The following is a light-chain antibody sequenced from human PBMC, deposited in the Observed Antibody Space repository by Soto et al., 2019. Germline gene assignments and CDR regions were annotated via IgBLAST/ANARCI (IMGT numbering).Light chain of an antibody. J-gene: IGKJ4*01. V-gene: IGKV3-15*01. CDR1: QTVSSK. Sequence: EIVMTQSPATLSVSPGERATLSCRASQTVSSKLAWYQLKPGQAPRLLIYGASTRATGIPARFSGSGSGTDFTLTISSLQSEDFAVYVCQHYNNWPLIFGGGTTVEVK. CDR3: QHYNNWPLI. CDR2: GAS.